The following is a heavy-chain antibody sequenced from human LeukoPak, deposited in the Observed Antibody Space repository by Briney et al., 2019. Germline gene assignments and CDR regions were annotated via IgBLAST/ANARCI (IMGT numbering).Heavy chain of an antibody. J-gene: IGHJ6*02. CDR1: GGSFSGYY. D-gene: IGHD3-16*01. CDR2: INHSGST. V-gene: IGHV4-34*01. Sequence: PSETLSLTCAVYGGSFSGYYWSWIRQPPGKGLEWIGEINHSGSTNYNPSLKSRVTISVDTSKNQFSLKLSSVTAADTAVYYCARVDGGLSTHYYYGMDVWGQGTTVTVSS. CDR3: ARVDGGLSTHYYYGMDV.